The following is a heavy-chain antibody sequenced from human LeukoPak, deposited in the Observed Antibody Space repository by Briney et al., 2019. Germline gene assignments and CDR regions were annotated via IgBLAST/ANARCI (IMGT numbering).Heavy chain of an antibody. J-gene: IGHJ6*03. CDR3: AKDQAYCTGGNCYYYFYYLDV. Sequence: GGSLRLSCAASGFTFSRYGMSWVRQAPGKGLEWVSAISGSGGSTYYADSVKGRFTISRDNSKNTLYLQMNSVRAEDTAVYYCAKDQAYCTGGNCYYYFYYLDVWGRGTTVTVSS. D-gene: IGHD2-15*01. CDR2: ISGSGGST. V-gene: IGHV3-23*01. CDR1: GFTFSRYG.